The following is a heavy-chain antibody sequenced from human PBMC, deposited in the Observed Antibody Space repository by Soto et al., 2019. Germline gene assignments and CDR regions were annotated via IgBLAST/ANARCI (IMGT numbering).Heavy chain of an antibody. CDR2: INAGNGNT. J-gene: IGHJ4*02. CDR1: GYTFTSYA. D-gene: IGHD3-10*01. Sequence: QVQLVQSGAEVKKPGASVKVSCKASGYTFTSYAMHWVRQAPGQRLEWMGWINAGNGNTKYSQKFQGRVTITRDTSASTAYMELSSVRSEDTAVYYCARDSPNYYGSGSYSYWGQGTLVTVSS. CDR3: ARDSPNYYGSGSYSY. V-gene: IGHV1-3*01.